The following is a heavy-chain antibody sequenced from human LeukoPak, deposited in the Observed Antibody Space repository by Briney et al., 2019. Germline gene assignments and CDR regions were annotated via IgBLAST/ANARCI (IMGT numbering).Heavy chain of an antibody. D-gene: IGHD6-19*01. Sequence: PSQTLSLTCTVSGGSISSGDYYWSWIRQPPGKGLEWIGYIYYSGSTYYNPSLKSRVTISVDTSKNQFSLKLSSVTAADTAVYYCARVSSGWSDAFDIWGQGTMVTVSS. CDR3: ARVSSGWSDAFDI. J-gene: IGHJ3*02. V-gene: IGHV4-30-4*08. CDR1: GGSISSGDYY. CDR2: IYYSGST.